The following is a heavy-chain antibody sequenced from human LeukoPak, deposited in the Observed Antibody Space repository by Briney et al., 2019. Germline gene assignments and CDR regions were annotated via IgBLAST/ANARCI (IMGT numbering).Heavy chain of an antibody. D-gene: IGHD3-10*01. Sequence: GGSLRLSCAASGFTFDDYGMSWVRQAPGKGLEWVSGINWDGGSTYYADSVKGRFTISRDNSKNSLYLQMNSLRAEDTALYYCARTNGVRGVDPVGYWGQGTLVTVFS. V-gene: IGHV3-43D*03. CDR2: INWDGGST. J-gene: IGHJ4*02. CDR3: ARTNGVRGVDPVGY. CDR1: GFTFDDYG.